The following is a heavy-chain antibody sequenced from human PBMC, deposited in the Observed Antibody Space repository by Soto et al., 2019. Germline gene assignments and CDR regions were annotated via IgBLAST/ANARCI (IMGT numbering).Heavy chain of an antibody. CDR2: LYYSGRT. CDR1: GGSISSCGYY. CDR3: ARESEMAAARLDDY. J-gene: IGHJ4*02. V-gene: IGHV4-31*03. Sequence: QVQLQESGPGLVKPSQTLSLTCTVSGGSISSCGYYWSWIRQHPGQGLVWIVYLYYSGRTNYNPCIKSRVTISVEKSKNQFSLKLSSVTAADTAVYYCARESEMAAARLDDYWGQGTLVTVSS. D-gene: IGHD5-18*01.